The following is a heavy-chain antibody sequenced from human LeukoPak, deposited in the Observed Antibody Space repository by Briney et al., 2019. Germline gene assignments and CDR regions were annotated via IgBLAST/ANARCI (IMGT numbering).Heavy chain of an antibody. CDR2: ISSSGRYM. CDR1: GFTFRSFS. J-gene: IGHJ4*02. V-gene: IGHV3-21*01. Sequence: GGSLRLSCAASGFTFRSFSMNWVRQAPGKGLEWVSAISSSGRYMYYADSVKGRFSISRDNANNSLYLQMDSLRAEDTAVYYCAKDVRSDYFDYWGQGTLVTVSS. CDR3: AKDVRSDYFDY.